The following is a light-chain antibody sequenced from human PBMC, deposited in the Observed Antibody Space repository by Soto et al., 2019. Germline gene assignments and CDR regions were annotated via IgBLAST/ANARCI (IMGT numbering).Light chain of an antibody. CDR1: ANVNSR. J-gene: IGKJ2*01. V-gene: IGKV3-15*01. CDR2: DAS. CDR3: QQYKNWPPEYT. Sequence: EIVMTQSPATLSVSPGERFTLFCRASANVNSRLAWYQQKPAQAPRLLIYDASTRATGIPARFSGSGSGTEFTLTISSLLSEDFAVYYCQQYKNWPPEYTFGQGTKLEIK.